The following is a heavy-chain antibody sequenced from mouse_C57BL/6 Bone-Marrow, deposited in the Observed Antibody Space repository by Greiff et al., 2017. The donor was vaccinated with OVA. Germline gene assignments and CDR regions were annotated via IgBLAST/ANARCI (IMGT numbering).Heavy chain of an antibody. D-gene: IGHD1-2*01. CDR1: GFNIKDDY. Sequence: VQLQQSGAELVRPGASVKLSCTASGFNIKDDYMHWVKQRPEQGLEWIGWIDPENGDTEYASKFQGKATITADTSSNTAYLQLSSLTSEDTAVYYCTVHYDGAWFAYWGQGTLVTVSA. CDR2: IDPENGDT. CDR3: TVHYDGAWFAY. J-gene: IGHJ3*01. V-gene: IGHV14-4*01.